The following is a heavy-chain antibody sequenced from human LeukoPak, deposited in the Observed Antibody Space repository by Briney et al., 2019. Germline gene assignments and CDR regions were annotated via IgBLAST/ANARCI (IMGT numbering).Heavy chain of an antibody. D-gene: IGHD2-15*01. V-gene: IGHV3-20*04. J-gene: IGHJ6*03. CDR2: INWNGGST. Sequence: PGGSLRLSCAASGFTFDDYGMSWVRQAPGKGLEWVSGINWNGGSTGYADSVKGRFTISRDNAKNSLYLQMNSLRAEDTALYYCAREMVVVVAATPDYYYMDVWGKGTTVTISS. CDR3: AREMVVVVAATPDYYYMDV. CDR1: GFTFDDYG.